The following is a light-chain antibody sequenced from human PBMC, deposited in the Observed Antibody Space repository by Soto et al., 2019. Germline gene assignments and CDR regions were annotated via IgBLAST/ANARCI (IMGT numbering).Light chain of an antibody. Sequence: QAVVTQEPSLTVSPGGTVTLTCDSSTGAVTSSHWPHWFQQKPGQAPRTLIYDTDNKHPWTPARFSGSLLGGKAALTLSGAQPEDEADYYCLVIFTGVGEVFGTGTKVTVL. V-gene: IGLV7-46*01. CDR1: TGAVTSSHW. J-gene: IGLJ1*01. CDR3: LVIFTGVGEV. CDR2: DTD.